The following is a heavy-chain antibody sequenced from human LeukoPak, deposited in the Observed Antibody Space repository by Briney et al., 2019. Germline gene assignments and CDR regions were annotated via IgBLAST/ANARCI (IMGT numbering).Heavy chain of an antibody. CDR3: ARLGPSRYDYFYLDV. Sequence: PSETLSLTCTVFGGSISSSSYYWGWIRQPPGKGLEWIGKINYSGNTYYSTSLKSRVSISVETSKNQFSLKVRSVSAADTSVYYCARLGPSRYDYFYLDVWGKGTTVTVSS. CDR2: INYSGNT. V-gene: IGHV4-39*01. J-gene: IGHJ6*03. D-gene: IGHD3-16*01. CDR1: GGSISSSSYY.